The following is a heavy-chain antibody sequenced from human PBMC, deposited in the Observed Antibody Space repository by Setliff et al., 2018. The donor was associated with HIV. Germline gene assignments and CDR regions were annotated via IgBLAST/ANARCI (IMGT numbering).Heavy chain of an antibody. J-gene: IGHJ4*02. Sequence: SVKVSCKASGYSFTDHYMHWVRQAPGQGFEWMGGSIPVFGTVNYAQKFLGRATITADESTNTSYMELTSLRSEDTAVYFCARDSHCSGPSCYSGGQFFDYWGQGTLVTVSS. CDR1: GYSFTDHY. CDR3: ARDSHCSGPSCYSGGQFFDY. CDR2: SIPVFGTV. V-gene: IGHV1-69*13. D-gene: IGHD2-15*01.